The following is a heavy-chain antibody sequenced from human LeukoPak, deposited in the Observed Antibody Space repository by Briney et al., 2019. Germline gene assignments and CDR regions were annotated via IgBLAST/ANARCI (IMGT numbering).Heavy chain of an antibody. CDR2: INPSGCST. J-gene: IGHJ4*02. V-gene: IGHV1-46*01. CDR1: GYTFSSYY. Sequence: WGSVNVSCKASGYTFSSYYMHWVRQAPGKGLEWVGIINPSGCSTSYAQKFQGRVTITRDTSTSTVYMELSSLRSEDTAVYFCARGGLIELWFFDYWGQGTLVTVSS. CDR3: ARGGLIELWFFDY. D-gene: IGHD5-18*01.